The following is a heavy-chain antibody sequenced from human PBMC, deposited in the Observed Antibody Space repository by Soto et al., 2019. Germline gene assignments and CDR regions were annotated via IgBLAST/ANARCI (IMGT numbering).Heavy chain of an antibody. Sequence: SQTLSLTCASSGDSVSSNSAAWNWIRQSPSRGLEWLGRTYYRSKWYNDYAVSVKSRIAINPDTSRNQFSLQLNSVTPEDTAVYFCARATFSWFDPWGQGTLVTVSS. J-gene: IGHJ5*02. CDR1: GDSVSSNSAA. CDR3: ARATFSWFDP. V-gene: IGHV6-1*01. CDR2: TYYRSKWYN.